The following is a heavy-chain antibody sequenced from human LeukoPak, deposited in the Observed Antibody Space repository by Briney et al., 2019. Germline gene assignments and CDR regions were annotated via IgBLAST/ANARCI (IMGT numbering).Heavy chain of an antibody. Sequence: SVKVSCKASGGTFSSYAISWVRQAPGQGLEWMGGIIPIFGTANYAQKFQGRVTITTDESTSTAYMELSSLRSEDTAVYYCAISGSPNLAEFDYWGQGTLVPSPQ. CDR2: IIPIFGTA. V-gene: IGHV1-69*05. D-gene: IGHD3-22*01. J-gene: IGHJ4*02. CDR3: AISGSPNLAEFDY. CDR1: GGTFSSYA.